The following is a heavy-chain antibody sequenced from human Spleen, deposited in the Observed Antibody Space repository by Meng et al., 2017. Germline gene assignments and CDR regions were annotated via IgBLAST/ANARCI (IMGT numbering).Heavy chain of an antibody. J-gene: IGHJ4*02. V-gene: IGHV3-15*01. Sequence: GESLKISCAVSGFTFSNAWMSWVRQAPGKGLEWVGRSKSKTDGETTDYAAPVKGRFTISRDVSKNTLFLQMKSLKTEDTAVYYCTTGTLAYDYVWGSYRQSGDFDYWGQGTLVTVSS. CDR2: SKSKTDGETT. CDR3: TTGTLAYDYVWGSYRQSGDFDY. CDR1: GFTFSNAW. D-gene: IGHD3-16*02.